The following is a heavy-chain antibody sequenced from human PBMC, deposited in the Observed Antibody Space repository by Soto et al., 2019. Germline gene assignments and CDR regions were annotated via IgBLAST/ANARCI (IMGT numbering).Heavy chain of an antibody. V-gene: IGHV6-1*01. D-gene: IGHD5-12*01. CDR3: AQGATLAPTTGYAFDP. CDR1: GDSVSSNTAS. Sequence: PSPTLSLTCAISGDSVSSNTASWNWIRQSPSRGLEWLGRTYFRSKWYNDYAVSVKSRIIINPDTSNNQFCLQLNCVTPEDTAVHFSAQGATLAPTTGYAFDPWGQRIMVTVSS. J-gene: IGHJ5*02. CDR2: TYFRSKWYN.